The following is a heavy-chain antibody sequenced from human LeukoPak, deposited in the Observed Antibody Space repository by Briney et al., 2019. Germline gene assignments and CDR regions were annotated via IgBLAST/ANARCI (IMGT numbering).Heavy chain of an antibody. V-gene: IGHV3-11*04. CDR3: AKLVDYCEGRTCFTTYYYTDI. D-gene: IGHD4/OR15-4a*01. CDR2: ISSSGSTI. Sequence: PGGSLRPSCAASGFTFSDYYMSWIRQAPGKGLEWVSYISSSGSTIYYADSVKGRFPISRDNAKNSLYLQMNSLTLEDTAVYYCAKLVDYCEGRTCFTTYYYTDIWGKGTTVTVSS. J-gene: IGHJ6*03. CDR1: GFTFSDYY.